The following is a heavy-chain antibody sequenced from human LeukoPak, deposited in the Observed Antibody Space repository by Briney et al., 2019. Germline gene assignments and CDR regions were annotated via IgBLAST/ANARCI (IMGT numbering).Heavy chain of an antibody. D-gene: IGHD3-22*01. CDR2: FGGYGGST. CDR1: GFTFSSYA. CDR3: AKDTSAYYYDDALDI. V-gene: IGHV3-23*01. J-gene: IGHJ3*02. Sequence: GGSLRLSCAASGFTFSSYAMSWVRQAPGKGLEWVSTFGGYGGSTYYADSVKGRFTISRDNSKNTLYLQMNSLRAEDTAVYYCAKDTSAYYYDDALDIWGQGTMVTVSS.